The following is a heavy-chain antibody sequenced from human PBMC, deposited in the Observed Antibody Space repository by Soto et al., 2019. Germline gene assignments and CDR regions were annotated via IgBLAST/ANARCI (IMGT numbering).Heavy chain of an antibody. V-gene: IGHV3-72*01. CDR3: ARGTSKYTWNYQCAYCYMDV. CDR1: GFTFSDHY. D-gene: IGHD1-7*01. CDR2: TRNKANSYTT. J-gene: IGHJ6*03. Sequence: EVQLVESGGGLVQPGGSLRLSCAASGFTFSDHYMDWVRQAPGKGLEWVGRTRNKANSYTTEYAASVKGRLNISRDDSKNTLYLQMNSLQTGDTAVYYCARGTSKYTWNYQCAYCYMDVWGQGTMVTVSS.